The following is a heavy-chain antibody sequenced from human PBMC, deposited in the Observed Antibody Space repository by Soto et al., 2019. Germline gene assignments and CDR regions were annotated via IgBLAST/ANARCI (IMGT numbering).Heavy chain of an antibody. CDR2: IIPVFGTP. V-gene: IGHV1-69*06. CDR1: GYSFSSHA. J-gene: IGHJ4*02. CDR3: ARGGALSTSWYWGDGLDS. Sequence: QVQLEQSGSEVKKSGSSVKVSCKASGYSFSSHAITWVRQAPGQGLEWMGGIIPVFGTPSYAQKFQGRVTISADKSTNTSYLELSRLRSEDTAVYYCARGGALSTSWYWGDGLDSCGQGTQGTVSS. D-gene: IGHD6-13*01.